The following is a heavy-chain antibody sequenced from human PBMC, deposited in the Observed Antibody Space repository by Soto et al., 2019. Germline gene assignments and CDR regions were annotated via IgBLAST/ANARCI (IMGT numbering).Heavy chain of an antibody. CDR2: ISAYNGNT. V-gene: IGHV1-18*04. J-gene: IGHJ4*02. CDR1: GYTFSNYG. D-gene: IGHD3-3*01. Sequence: GASVKVSCKASGYTFSNYGISWVRQAPGQGLEWMGWISAYNGNTNYPQKLQGRVTMTTATSTSTAYMELRSLRSDDTAVYYCARVDVLRYLEWLVWGQGNLVTLAS. CDR3: ARVDVLRYLEWLV.